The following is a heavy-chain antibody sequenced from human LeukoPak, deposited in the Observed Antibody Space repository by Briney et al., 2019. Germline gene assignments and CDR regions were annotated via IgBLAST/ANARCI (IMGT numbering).Heavy chain of an antibody. Sequence: GGSLRLSCAASGFTFSSYVMHWVRQAPGKGLEWVAIISYDGSNEYYADSVKGRFTISRDNAKNTLNLQMNSLRAEDTAVYYCARDLGQYYDTSDNWFDPWGQGTLVTVSS. CDR3: ARDLGQYYDTSDNWFDP. J-gene: IGHJ5*02. CDR2: ISYDGSNE. V-gene: IGHV3-30*04. CDR1: GFTFSSYV. D-gene: IGHD3-22*01.